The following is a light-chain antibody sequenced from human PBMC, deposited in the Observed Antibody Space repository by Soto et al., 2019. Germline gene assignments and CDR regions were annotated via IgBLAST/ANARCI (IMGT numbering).Light chain of an antibody. J-gene: IGLJ1*01. CDR2: EVS. Sequence: QSVRAQPSSVSGSPGQSITISCTGTSTDVGGYNYVSWYQHHPGKGPKLIIYEVSNRPSGVSDRFSGSKSGNKASLIISNLEAEDESDYYCGSYTSTDTPVVFGTGTKVTVL. V-gene: IGLV2-14*01. CDR3: GSYTSTDTPVV. CDR1: STDVGGYNY.